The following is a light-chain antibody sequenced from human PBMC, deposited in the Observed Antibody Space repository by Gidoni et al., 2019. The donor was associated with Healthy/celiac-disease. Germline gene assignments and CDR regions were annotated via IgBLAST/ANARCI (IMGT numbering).Light chain of an antibody. CDR3: QQSYSTPIT. CDR2: AAS. Sequence: DIQMTQSPSSLSASVGDRVTITCRARQSISSYLNGYQQKPGKAPKLLIYAASSLQSGVPSRFSGSGSGTDFTLTISSLQPEEFATYYGQQSYSTPITFGPGTKVDIK. CDR1: QSISSY. J-gene: IGKJ3*01. V-gene: IGKV1-39*01.